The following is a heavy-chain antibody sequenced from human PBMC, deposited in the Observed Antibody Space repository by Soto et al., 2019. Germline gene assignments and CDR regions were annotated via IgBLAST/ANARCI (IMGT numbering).Heavy chain of an antibody. CDR2: IYYSGST. J-gene: IGHJ4*02. CDR1: GGSISSSNW. D-gene: IGHD3-10*01. V-gene: IGHV4-4*02. Sequence: QVQLQESGPGLVKPSGTLSLTCAVSGGSISSSNWWSWVRQPPGKGLQWIGEIYYSGSTNYIPSLKSRVTLSVDKSRNQFYLKLSSVTAADTAVYYCASRWGEGRVDYWGQGTLVTVSS. CDR3: ASRWGEGRVDY.